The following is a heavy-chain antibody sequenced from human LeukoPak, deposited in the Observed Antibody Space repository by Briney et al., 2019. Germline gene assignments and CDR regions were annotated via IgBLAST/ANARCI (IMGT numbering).Heavy chain of an antibody. CDR3: AKVTAAGTFDY. Sequence: GGSLRLSCAASGFTFDDYAMHWVRQAPGKGLEWVSGISWNSGSIVYADSVKGRFTISRDNAKNSLYLQMNSLRAEDMALYYCAKVTAAGTFDYWGQGTLVTVSS. CDR1: GFTFDDYA. J-gene: IGHJ4*02. CDR2: ISWNSGSI. D-gene: IGHD6-13*01. V-gene: IGHV3-9*03.